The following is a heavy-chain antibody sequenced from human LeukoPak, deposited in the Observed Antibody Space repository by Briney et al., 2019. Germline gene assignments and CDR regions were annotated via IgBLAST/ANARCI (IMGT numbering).Heavy chain of an antibody. V-gene: IGHV4-4*07. CDR1: GGSISSYY. D-gene: IGHD5-12*01. CDR2: IYTSGST. J-gene: IGHJ6*02. CDR3: ARVLGGIVATMMYYYYGMDV. Sequence: PSETLSLTCTVSGGSISSYYWSWIRQPAGKGLEWIGRIYTSGSTYYDPSLKSRVTISVDTSKNQFSLKLSSVAAADTAVYYCARVLGGIVATMMYYYYGMDVWGRGTTVTVSS.